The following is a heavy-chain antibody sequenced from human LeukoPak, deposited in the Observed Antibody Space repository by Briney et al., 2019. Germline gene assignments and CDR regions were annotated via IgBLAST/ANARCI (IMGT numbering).Heavy chain of an antibody. CDR2: IDGGGST. CDR1: GFTVSRNS. V-gene: IGHV3-66*01. CDR3: ARALRSLRSYYFDY. D-gene: IGHD4-17*01. J-gene: IGHJ4*02. Sequence: GGSLRRSCAASGFTVSRNSMSWIRQAPGKGLEWVSLIDGGGSTFNADSVKGRLTISRDNSKNTLHLQMNSLGAEDTAVYYCARALRSLRSYYFDYWGQGTLVTVSS.